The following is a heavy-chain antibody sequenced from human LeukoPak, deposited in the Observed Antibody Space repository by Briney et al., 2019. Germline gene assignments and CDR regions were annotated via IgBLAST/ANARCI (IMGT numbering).Heavy chain of an antibody. J-gene: IGHJ6*04. V-gene: IGHV4-4*02. D-gene: IGHD3-10*01. CDR3: AREATMVRGVIPYYYYGMDV. CDR1: GGSISSSNW. CDR2: IYHSGST. Sequence: SETLSLTCAVSGGSISSSNWWSWVRQPPGKGLEWIGEIYHSGSTNYNPSLKSRVTISVDKSKNQFSLKLSSVTAADTAVYYCAREATMVRGVIPYYYYGMDVWGKGTTVTVSS.